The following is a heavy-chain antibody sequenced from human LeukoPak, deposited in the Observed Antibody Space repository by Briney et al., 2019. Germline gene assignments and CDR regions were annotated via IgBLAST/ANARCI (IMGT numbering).Heavy chain of an antibody. CDR3: ARTCSSSSCYMVH. CDR2: ISVYTGNT. V-gene: IGHV1-18*01. J-gene: IGHJ4*02. Sequence: GASVKGSCKASGYTFANFGITWVRQAPGQGLEWMGWISVYTGNTNYAQNLQGRVTLTSDTSTSTAYMELRSLRSDDTALYYCARTCSSSSCYMVHWGQGTLVTVSS. D-gene: IGHD2-2*02. CDR1: GYTFANFG.